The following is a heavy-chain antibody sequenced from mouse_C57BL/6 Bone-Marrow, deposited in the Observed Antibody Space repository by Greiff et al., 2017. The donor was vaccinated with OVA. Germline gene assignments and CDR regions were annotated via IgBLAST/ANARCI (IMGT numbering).Heavy chain of an antibody. CDR1: GFTFSDYG. J-gene: IGHJ4*01. CDR3: ERRGNYYAMEY. Sequence: EVQVVESGGGLVKPGGSLKLSCAASGFTFSDYGMHWVRQAPEKGLEWVAYISSGSSTIYYADTVKGRLTLSRYNAKNNLLLQMTSLRSEETARDYCERRGNYYAMEYWGQGTSVTVAA. CDR2: ISSGSSTI. V-gene: IGHV5-17*01.